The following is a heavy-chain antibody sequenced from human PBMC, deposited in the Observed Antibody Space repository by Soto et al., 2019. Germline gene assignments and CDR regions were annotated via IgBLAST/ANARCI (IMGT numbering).Heavy chain of an antibody. J-gene: IGHJ6*02. V-gene: IGHV1-69*12. D-gene: IGHD4-17*01. CDR2: IIPIFGTA. Sequence: QVQLVQSGAEVKKPGSSVKVSCKASGGTFSSYAISWVRQAPGQGLEWMGGIIPIFGTANDAQKFQGRVTITADESTSTAYMELSSLRSEDTAVYYCARDTVVGQSPLYGMDVWGQGTTVTVSS. CDR1: GGTFSSYA. CDR3: ARDTVVGQSPLYGMDV.